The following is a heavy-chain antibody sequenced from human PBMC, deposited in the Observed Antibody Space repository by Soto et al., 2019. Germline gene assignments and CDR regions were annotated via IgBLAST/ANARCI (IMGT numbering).Heavy chain of an antibody. J-gene: IGHJ5*01. CDR2: ISSSSSYI. CDR3: ARDAAARIAAVNDS. Sequence: EVQLVESGGGLVKPGGSLRLSCAASGFTFSSYCMNWVRQAPGKGLEWVSSISSSSSYIYYADSVKGRFTISRDNAKNSLYMQLNSLRAEVNDVSYCARDAAARIAAVNDSWGQGTLVTVSS. V-gene: IGHV3-21*01. CDR1: GFTFSSYC. D-gene: IGHD6-13*01.